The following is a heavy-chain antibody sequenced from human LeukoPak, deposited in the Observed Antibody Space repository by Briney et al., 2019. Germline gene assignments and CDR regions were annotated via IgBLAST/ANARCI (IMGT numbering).Heavy chain of an antibody. J-gene: IGHJ6*03. CDR2: IYYSGST. D-gene: IGHD1-26*01. V-gene: IGHV4-59*01. Sequence: PSETLSLTCTVSGGSISSYYWSWIRQPPGKGLEWIGYIYYSGSTNYNPSLKSRVTISVDTSKNQFSLKLSSVTAADTAVYYCARGSWELLESYYYYYMDVWGKGTTVTISS. CDR3: ARGSWELLESYYYYYMDV. CDR1: GGSISSYY.